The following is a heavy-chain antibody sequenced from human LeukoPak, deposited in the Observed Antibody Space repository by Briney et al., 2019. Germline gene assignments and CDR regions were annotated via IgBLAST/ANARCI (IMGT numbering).Heavy chain of an antibody. Sequence: SETLSLTCAVYGGSFSGYYWSWIRQPPGKGLEWIGYIYYSGSTNYNPSLKSRVTISVDTSKNQFSLKLSSVTAADTAVYYCARDKYGAGGMDVWGQGTTVTVSS. V-gene: IGHV4-59*01. D-gene: IGHD3-10*01. CDR3: ARDKYGAGGMDV. J-gene: IGHJ6*02. CDR2: IYYSGST. CDR1: GGSFSGYY.